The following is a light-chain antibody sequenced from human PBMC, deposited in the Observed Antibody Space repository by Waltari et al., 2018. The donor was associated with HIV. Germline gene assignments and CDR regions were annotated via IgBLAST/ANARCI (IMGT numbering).Light chain of an antibody. Sequence: QSALTQPASVSGSPGQSITISCTGTSSDVGSYNLVSWYQQHPGKAPKLMIYEVNKRPSGVSNRVSGSKSGNTASLTISGRQAEDEADYYCCSYAGSPYVFGTGTKVTVL. J-gene: IGLJ1*01. CDR3: CSYAGSPYV. CDR2: EVN. V-gene: IGLV2-23*02. CDR1: SSDVGSYNL.